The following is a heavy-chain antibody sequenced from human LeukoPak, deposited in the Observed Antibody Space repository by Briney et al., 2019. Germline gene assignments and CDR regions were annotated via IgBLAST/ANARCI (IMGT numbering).Heavy chain of an antibody. CDR1: GGSISSSSYY. CDR3: ARGRRNLPYCSSTSCYHYYFDY. V-gene: IGHV4-39*01. D-gene: IGHD2-2*01. Sequence: PSETLSLTCTVSGGSISSSSYYWGWIRQPPGKGLEWIGSIYYSGSTYYNPSLKSRVTISVDTSKNQFSLKLSSVTAADTAVYYCARGRRNLPYCSSTSCYHYYFDYWGQGTLVTVSS. CDR2: IYYSGST. J-gene: IGHJ4*02.